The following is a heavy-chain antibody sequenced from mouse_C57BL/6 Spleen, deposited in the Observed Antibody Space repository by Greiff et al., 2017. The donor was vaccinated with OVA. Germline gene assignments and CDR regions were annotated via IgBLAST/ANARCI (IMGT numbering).Heavy chain of an antibody. J-gene: IGHJ4*01. CDR2: IYPGDGDT. V-gene: IGHV1-82*01. Sequence: VQLQQSGPELVKPGASVKISCKASGYAFSSSWMNWVKQRPGKGLEWIGRIYPGDGDTNYNGKFKGKATLTADKSSSTAYMQLSSLTSEDSAVYFCARQASYYGSSYGYAMDYWGQGTSVTVSS. CDR3: ARQASYYGSSYGYAMDY. D-gene: IGHD1-1*01. CDR1: GYAFSSSW.